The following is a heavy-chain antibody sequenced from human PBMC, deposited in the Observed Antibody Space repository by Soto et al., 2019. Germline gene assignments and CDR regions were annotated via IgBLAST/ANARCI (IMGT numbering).Heavy chain of an antibody. J-gene: IGHJ5*02. V-gene: IGHV4-30-4*01. CDR2: IYYSGST. D-gene: IGHD4-4*01. CDR3: ARDSHDNSNYLSNWFDP. Sequence: QVQLQESGPGLMKPSQTLSLTCTVSGGSISSGDYYWSWIRQPPGKGLEWIGYIYYSGSTYYNPSLKSRVTILVDTSKNQFSLKLSSVTAADTAVYYCARDSHDNSNYLSNWFDPWGQGTLVTVSS. CDR1: GGSISSGDYY.